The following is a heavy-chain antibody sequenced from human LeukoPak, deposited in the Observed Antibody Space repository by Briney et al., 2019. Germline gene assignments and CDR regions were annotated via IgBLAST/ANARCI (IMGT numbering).Heavy chain of an antibody. CDR1: GFTFDDYG. CDR2: INWSGDST. Sequence: GGSLRLSCAASGFTFDDYGMSWVRQAPGKGLEWISGINWSGDSTGYADSVKGRFTISRDNAKNSLFLQMSSLRADDTAIYYCARAGELRYMDVWGKGTAVTVSS. J-gene: IGHJ6*03. V-gene: IGHV3-20*04. CDR3: ARAGELRYMDV. D-gene: IGHD3-16*01.